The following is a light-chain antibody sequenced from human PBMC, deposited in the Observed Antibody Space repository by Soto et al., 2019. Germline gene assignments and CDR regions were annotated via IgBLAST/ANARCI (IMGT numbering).Light chain of an antibody. CDR3: QQYDNLPPYT. Sequence: DIQMTQSPSSLSASVGDTVTITCQASRDISVYLNWYQQKPGKAPKLLVFDASNLQTGVPSRFSGSGSGTHVTFTISSLQTEDVATYYCQQYDNLPPYTFGQGTRLEI. J-gene: IGKJ2*01. V-gene: IGKV1-33*01. CDR1: RDISVY. CDR2: DAS.